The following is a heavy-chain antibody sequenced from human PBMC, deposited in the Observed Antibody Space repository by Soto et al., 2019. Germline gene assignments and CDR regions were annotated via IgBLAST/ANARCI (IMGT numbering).Heavy chain of an antibody. V-gene: IGHV3-48*01. CDR1: GFTFSSYS. D-gene: IGHD3-9*01. CDR3: AREPRYFDWLYYMDV. J-gene: IGHJ6*03. CDR2: ISSSSSTI. Sequence: EVQLVESGGGLVQPGGSLRLSCAASGFTFSSYSMNWVRQAPGKGLEWVSYISSSSSTIYYADSVKGRFTISRDNAKNSLYRQMSSLRAEDTAVYYCAREPRYFDWLYYMDVWGKGTTVTVSS.